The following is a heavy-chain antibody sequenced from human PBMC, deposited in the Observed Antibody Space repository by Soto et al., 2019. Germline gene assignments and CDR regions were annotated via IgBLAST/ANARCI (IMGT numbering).Heavy chain of an antibody. V-gene: IGHV4-61*01. CDR3: AREYSNSTEPFAS. CDR2: IYYTGST. J-gene: IGHJ1*01. CDR1: GGSVNSDYYY. Sequence: SETLSLSCTVSGGSVNSDYYYWSWIRQPPGKGLEWIGYIYYTGSTNYNPSLESRVTISLDTSRNQFSLKLSSVTAADTAMFYCAREYSNSTEPFASWGQGALVIVSS. D-gene: IGHD6-6*01.